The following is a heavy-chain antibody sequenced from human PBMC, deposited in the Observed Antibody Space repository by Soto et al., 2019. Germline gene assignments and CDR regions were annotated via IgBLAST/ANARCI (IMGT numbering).Heavy chain of an antibody. V-gene: IGHV3-23*01. Sequence: EVQLLESGGGLVQPGGSLRLSCAASGFTFTTYAMSWVRQAPGKGLEWVSGTSGSGGTTHYPDSVKGRFTISRDNSKNTLYLQMNSLRAEDTAVYYCAKARITIFGVTQDFDYWGQGTLVTVSS. CDR3: AKARITIFGVTQDFDY. D-gene: IGHD3-3*01. CDR1: GFTFTTYA. J-gene: IGHJ4*02. CDR2: TSGSGGTT.